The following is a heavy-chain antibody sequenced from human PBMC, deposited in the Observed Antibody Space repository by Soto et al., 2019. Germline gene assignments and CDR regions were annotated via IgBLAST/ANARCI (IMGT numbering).Heavy chain of an antibody. CDR3: ARGLGGGSYYYYFDY. CDR1: GWSFSGYY. Sequence: HVQLQQWGAGLLKPSETLSLTCAVYGWSFSGYYWSWIRQPPGKGLEWIGEINHSGSTNYNPSLKRRVTISVDTSKNQFSLKLSSVTAADTAVYYCARGLGGGSYYYYFDYWGQGTLVTVSS. J-gene: IGHJ4*02. CDR2: INHSGST. D-gene: IGHD1-26*01. V-gene: IGHV4-34*01.